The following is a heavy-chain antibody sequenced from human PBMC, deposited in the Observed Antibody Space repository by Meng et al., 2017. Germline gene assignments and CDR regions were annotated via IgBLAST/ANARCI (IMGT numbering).Heavy chain of an antibody. CDR3: AGGLMVNDY. J-gene: IGHJ4*02. V-gene: IGHV3-30*01. CDR1: GFTFSSYA. CDR2: ISYEGSNK. D-gene: IGHD3-10*01. Sequence: QVQLVGSGGGVVQPGRSLRLSCAASGFTFSSYAMHWVRQAPGKGLEWVAVISYEGSNKYYADSVKGRFTISRDNSKNTLYLQMNSLRAEDTAVYYCAGGLMVNDYWGQGTLVTVSS.